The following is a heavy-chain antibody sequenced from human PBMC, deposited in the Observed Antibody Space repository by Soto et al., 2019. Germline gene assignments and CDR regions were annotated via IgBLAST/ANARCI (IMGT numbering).Heavy chain of an antibody. CDR2: IYASGNT. V-gene: IGHV4-59*01. D-gene: IGHD6-13*01. CDR3: ARDQGIAASGGFDY. CDR1: DDSISSYY. J-gene: IGHJ4*02. Sequence: PSETLSLTCTVSDDSISSYYWSWIRQPPGKGLEWIGFIYASGNTNYNPSLKSRVTMSIDTSKNQFSLKLISVTAADTAVYFCARDQGIAASGGFDYWGQGTPVTVSS.